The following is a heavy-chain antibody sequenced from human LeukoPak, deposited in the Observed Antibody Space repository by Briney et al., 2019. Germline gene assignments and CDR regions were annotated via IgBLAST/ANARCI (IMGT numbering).Heavy chain of an antibody. CDR1: GFTFSSSA. V-gene: IGHV3-23*01. CDR3: AKVARGLKEGELDS. D-gene: IGHD3-16*01. Sequence: PGGSLRLSCAASGFTFSSSAMSWVRQVPGKGLEWVSGISASGGSIYYADSVKGRFTVSRDNSKSTLFLQMNSLRANDTAVYYCAKVARGLKEGELDSWGPGTLVTVSS. CDR2: ISASGGSI. J-gene: IGHJ4*02.